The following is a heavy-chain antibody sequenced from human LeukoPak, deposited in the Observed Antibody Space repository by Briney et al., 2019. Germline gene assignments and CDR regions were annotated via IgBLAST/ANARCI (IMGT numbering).Heavy chain of an antibody. CDR2: MNPNSGNT. J-gene: IGHJ3*02. V-gene: IGHV1-8*03. D-gene: IGHD6-6*01. CDR3: ARGGGLIAARWLWAFDI. Sequence: ASVKVSCKASGYTFTSYGINWVRQATGQGLEWMGWMNPNSGNTGYAQKFQGRVTITRNTSISTAYMELSSLRSEDTAVYYCARGGGLIAARWLWAFDIWGQGTMVTVSS. CDR1: GYTFTSYG.